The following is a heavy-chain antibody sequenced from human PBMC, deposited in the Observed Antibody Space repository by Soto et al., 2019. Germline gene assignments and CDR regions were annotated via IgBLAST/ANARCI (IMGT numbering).Heavy chain of an antibody. CDR3: ARHHDS. J-gene: IGHJ4*02. CDR2: IYYSGST. Sequence: QVQLQESGPGLVKPSETLSLTCNVSGGSISRYYWSWIRQPPGKGLEWIGYIYYSGSTNYNPSLKSRVTISVDTSKNQFSLKLSSVTAADTAVYYCARHHDSWGQGTLVTVSS. V-gene: IGHV4-59*08. CDR1: GGSISRYY.